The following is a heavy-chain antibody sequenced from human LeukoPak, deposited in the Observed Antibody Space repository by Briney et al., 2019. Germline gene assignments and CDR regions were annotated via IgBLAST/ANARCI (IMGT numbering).Heavy chain of an antibody. V-gene: IGHV1-18*01. D-gene: IGHD1-26*01. CDR1: GYIFTTYG. Sequence: GASVKVSCKASGYIFTTYGISWVRQAPGQGLEWMGWISGYNDDTNYAQKLQGRLTMTTDTSTSTAYMELRSLTSDDTAVYYCARDHGFSGGSYFDTFDIWGRGTMVTVSS. CDR2: ISGYNDDT. CDR3: ARDHGFSGGSYFDTFDI. J-gene: IGHJ3*02.